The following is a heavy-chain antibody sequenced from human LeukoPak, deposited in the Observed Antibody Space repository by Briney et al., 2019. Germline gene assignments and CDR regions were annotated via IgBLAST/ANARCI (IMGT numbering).Heavy chain of an antibody. CDR3: ARDLSPSYCSGGSCYQRSYYYYGMDV. Sequence: ASVKVSCKASGYTFTSYGISWVRQAPGQGLEWMGWISAYNGNTNYAQKLQGRVTMTTDTSTSTAYMELSSLRSEDTAVYYCARDLSPSYCSGGSCYQRSYYYYGMDVWGQGTTVTVSS. J-gene: IGHJ6*02. V-gene: IGHV1-18*01. CDR2: ISAYNGNT. CDR1: GYTFTSYG. D-gene: IGHD2-15*01.